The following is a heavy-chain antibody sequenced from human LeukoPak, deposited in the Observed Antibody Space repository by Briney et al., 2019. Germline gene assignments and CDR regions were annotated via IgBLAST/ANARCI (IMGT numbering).Heavy chain of an antibody. CDR3: ARERETGTVPGWFDP. D-gene: IGHD1-1*01. J-gene: IGHJ5*02. CDR2: INPNSGGT. Sequence: ASVKVSCKASGYTFTGYYMHWVRQAPGQGLEWMGRINPNSGGTKYAQKFQGRVTMTRVTSISTAYMALSRVRSDDAAVYYCARERETGTVPGWFDPWGQGTLVTVSS. V-gene: IGHV1-2*06. CDR1: GYTFTGYY.